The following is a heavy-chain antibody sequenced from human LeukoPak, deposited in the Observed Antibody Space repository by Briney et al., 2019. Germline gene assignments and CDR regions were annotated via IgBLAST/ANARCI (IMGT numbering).Heavy chain of an antibody. CDR2: ISGSGGST. CDR3: AKALPKWELLPFEC. V-gene: IGHV3-23*01. D-gene: IGHD1-26*01. Sequence: GGSLRLSCAASGFTVSSNYMSWVRQAPGKGLEWVSAISGSGGSTYYADSVKGRFTISRGNSKNTLYLQMNSLRAEDTAVYYCAKALPKWELLPFECWGQGTLVTVSS. J-gene: IGHJ4*02. CDR1: GFTVSSNY.